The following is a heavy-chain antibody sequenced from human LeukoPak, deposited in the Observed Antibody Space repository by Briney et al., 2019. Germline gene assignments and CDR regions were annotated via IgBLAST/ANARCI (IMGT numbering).Heavy chain of an antibody. CDR1: GFTFSSYA. V-gene: IGHV3-30-3*01. CDR3: ARPGSP. J-gene: IGHJ5*02. CDR2: ISYDGSNK. D-gene: IGHD2-15*01. Sequence: GGSLRPSCAASGFTFSSYAMHWVRQAPGKGLEWVAVISYDGSNKYYADSVKGRFTISRDNSKNTLYLQMNSLRAEDTAVYYCARPGSPWGQGTLVTVSS.